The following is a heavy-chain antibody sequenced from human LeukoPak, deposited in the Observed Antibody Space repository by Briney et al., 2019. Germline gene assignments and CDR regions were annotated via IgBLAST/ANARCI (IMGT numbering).Heavy chain of an antibody. CDR1: GFTSSSYG. CDR3: AKDPGGYSGYDAFDY. CDR2: ISYDGSNK. J-gene: IGHJ4*02. Sequence: SGGSLRLSCAASGFTSSSYGMHWVRQAPGKGLEWVAVISYDGSNKYYADSVKGRFTISRDNSKNTLYLQMNSLRAEDTAVYYCAKDPGGYSGYDAFDYWGQGTLVTVSS. V-gene: IGHV3-30*18. D-gene: IGHD5-12*01.